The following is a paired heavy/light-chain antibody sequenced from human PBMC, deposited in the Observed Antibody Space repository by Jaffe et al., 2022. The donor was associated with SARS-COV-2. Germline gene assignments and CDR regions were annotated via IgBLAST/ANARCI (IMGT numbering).Heavy chain of an antibody. V-gene: IGHV3-74*01. CDR3: VRAHTVDNIGLATDY. D-gene: IGHD3-22*01. J-gene: IGHJ4*02. CDR1: GFTFSNYW. Sequence: EVQLAESGGGLVQPGGSLRLSCAASGFTFSNYWMHWVRQAPGKGLVWVSRIDRDGSSSDGSSISYADSVKGRFTISRDNAKNTLYLQMNSLRVEDTAVYYCVRAHTVDNIGLATDYWGQGTLVTVSS. CDR2: IDRDGSSSDGSSI.
Light chain of an antibody. CDR1: RSILYSANNKNY. J-gene: IGKJ4*01. Sequence: DIVMTQSPDSLAVPLGERATINCKSSRSILYSANNKNYLAWYQQKAGQPPKLLIYWASTRESGVPDRFSGSGSGTDFTLTISSLQAEDVAVYYCQQYYSTRPLTFGGGTRVEIK. CDR3: QQYYSTRPLT. CDR2: WAS. V-gene: IGKV4-1*01.